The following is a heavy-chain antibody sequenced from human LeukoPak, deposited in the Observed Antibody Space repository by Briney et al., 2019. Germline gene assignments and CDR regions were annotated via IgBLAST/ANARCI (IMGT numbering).Heavy chain of an antibody. V-gene: IGHV7-4-1*02. J-gene: IGHJ5*02. CDR3: ARDIFLDCSGGSCYSGPYNWFDP. CDR2: INTNTGNP. CDR1: GYTFTSYA. D-gene: IGHD2-15*01. Sequence: ASVKVSCKASGYTFTSYAMNWVRQAPGQGLEWMGWINTNTGNPTYAQGFTGRFVFSLDTSVSTAYLQISSLKAEDTAVYYCARDIFLDCSGGSCYSGPYNWFDPWGQGTLVTVSS.